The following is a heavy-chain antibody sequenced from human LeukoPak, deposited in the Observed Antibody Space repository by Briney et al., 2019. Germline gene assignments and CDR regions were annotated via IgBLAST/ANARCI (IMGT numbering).Heavy chain of an antibody. CDR2: INYSGST. D-gene: IGHD3-22*01. V-gene: IGHV4-59*08. CDR1: GGSISSSY. J-gene: IGHJ4*02. CDR3: AGQYYDGSGSYYFDY. Sequence: SETLSLTCTVSGGSISSSYWSWIRQPPGKGLEWIGNINYSGSTNYNPSLNSRVTTSVDTSKNQFSLKLRSVTAADTAVYYCAGQYYDGSGSYYFDYWGQGTLVTVSS.